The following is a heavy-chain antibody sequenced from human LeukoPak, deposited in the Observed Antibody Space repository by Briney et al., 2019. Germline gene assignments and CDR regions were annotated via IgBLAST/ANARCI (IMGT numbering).Heavy chain of an antibody. CDR2: ISRNGDTT. V-gene: IGHV3-64D*06. J-gene: IGHJ3*02. CDR1: GFTFSTFP. Sequence: GGPLRLSCSAPGFTFSTFPMHWVRQAPGKGLEYFSAISRNGDTTYYADSVKGRFTISRDNSKNTLYLQMSSLRPEDTAVYYCVKALTDDAFDIWGQGTMVTVSS. CDR3: VKALTDDAFDI.